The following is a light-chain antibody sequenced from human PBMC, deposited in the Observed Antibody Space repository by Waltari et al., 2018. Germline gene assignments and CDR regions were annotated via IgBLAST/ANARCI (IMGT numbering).Light chain of an antibody. CDR3: QQYNSYPFT. Sequence: DIQLTQSPSTLSASVGDRVTIICRASPRLRSYLAWYQQKPVKTPQLLIYKTSSLETGVPSSFSGTGSGTEFTLTISSLQPDDIATYYCQQYNSYPFTFGPGTKVDIK. V-gene: IGKV1-5*03. CDR1: PRLRSY. CDR2: KTS. J-gene: IGKJ3*01.